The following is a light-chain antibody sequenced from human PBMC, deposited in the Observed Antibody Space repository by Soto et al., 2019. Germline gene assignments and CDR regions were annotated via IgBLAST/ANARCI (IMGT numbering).Light chain of an antibody. CDR1: HSISSW. CDR2: KAS. V-gene: IGKV1-5*03. Sequence: DIQMTQSPSTLSASVGDRVTITCRASHSISSWLAWYQQKPGKAPKLLIYKASSLESGVPSRFSSSGAKTEFTLTISKLHPDDFATYYCQQYNSFYTFGQGTKLEIK. CDR3: QQYNSFYT. J-gene: IGKJ2*01.